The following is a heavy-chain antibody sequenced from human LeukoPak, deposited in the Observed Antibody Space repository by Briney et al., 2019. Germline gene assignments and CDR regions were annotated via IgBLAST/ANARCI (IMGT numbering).Heavy chain of an antibody. CDR1: GYSFTTYW. V-gene: IGHV5-51*01. J-gene: IGHJ4*02. CDR2: IYPGDSDT. CDR3: ARRSPMYSSSPFDY. D-gene: IGHD6-13*01. Sequence: GESLKISCKGSGYSFTTYWIGWVRQMPGKGLEWMGIIYPGDSDTRYSPSFQGQVTISADKSISTAYLQWSSLKAPDTAIYYCARRSPMYSSSPFDYWGQGTLVTVSS.